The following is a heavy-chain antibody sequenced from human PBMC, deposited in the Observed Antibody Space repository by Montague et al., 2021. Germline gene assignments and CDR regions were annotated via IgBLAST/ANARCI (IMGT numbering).Heavy chain of an antibody. J-gene: IGHJ4*02. CDR2: IHTDGTVT. CDR3: ARDAVKTAAE. V-gene: IGHV3-74*01. Sequence: SLRLSCAASGFTFSTYWMHWVRQAAGKGLVWVSHIHTDGTVTNYADSVKGRFTVSRDNAKNMVYLQMNSLKAEDTAVYCCARDAVKTAAEWGQGALVTVSS. D-gene: IGHD6-19*01. CDR1: GFTFSTYW.